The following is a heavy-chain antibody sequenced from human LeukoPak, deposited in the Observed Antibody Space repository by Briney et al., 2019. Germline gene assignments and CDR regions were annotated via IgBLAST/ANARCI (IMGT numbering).Heavy chain of an antibody. CDR1: GFTVSSNY. CDR2: ICSGGST. D-gene: IGHD6-6*01. J-gene: IGHJ3*02. CDR3: ARDGGYSSSSDAFDI. V-gene: IGHV3-53*01. Sequence: HPGGSLRLSCAASGFTVSSNYMSWVRQAPGKGLEWVSVICSGGSTYYADSVKGRFTISRDNSKNTLYLQMNSLRAEDTAVYYCARDGGYSSSSDAFDIWGQGTMVTVSS.